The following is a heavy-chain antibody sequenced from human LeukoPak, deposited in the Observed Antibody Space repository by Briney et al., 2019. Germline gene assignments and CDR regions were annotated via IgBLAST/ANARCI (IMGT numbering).Heavy chain of an antibody. D-gene: IGHD2-15*01. CDR3: ARTVGYCSVGSCYNSSQH. CDR2: IYPGDSDT. J-gene: IGHJ1*01. V-gene: IGHV5-51*01. CDR1: GYSFTNYW. Sequence: GESLKISCKGSGYSFTNYWIGWVRQMPGKGLEWMGIIYPGDSDTRYRPSFQGQVTLSADRSISTAYLQWSSLKASDTAMYYCARTVGYCSVGSCYNSSQHWGQGTLATVSA.